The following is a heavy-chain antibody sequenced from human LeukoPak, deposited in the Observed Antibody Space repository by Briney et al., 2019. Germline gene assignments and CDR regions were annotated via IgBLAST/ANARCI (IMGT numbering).Heavy chain of an antibody. Sequence: VSVKVSCKVSGYTLTELSMHWVRQAPGKGLEWMGGFDPEDGETIYAQKFQGRVTMTEDTSTDTAYMELSSLRSEDTAVYYCATGAFEGCSGGSCYSAFDPWGQGTLVTVSS. J-gene: IGHJ5*02. CDR2: FDPEDGET. CDR1: GYTLTELS. D-gene: IGHD2-15*01. V-gene: IGHV1-24*01. CDR3: ATGAFEGCSGGSCYSAFDP.